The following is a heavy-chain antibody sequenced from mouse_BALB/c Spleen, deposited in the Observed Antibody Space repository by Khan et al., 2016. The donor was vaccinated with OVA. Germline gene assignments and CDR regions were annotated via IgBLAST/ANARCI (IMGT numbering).Heavy chain of an antibody. CDR2: IWSDGST. V-gene: IGHV2-6*02. Sequence: QMQLEESGPGLVAPSQSLSITCTVSGFSLTSYGVHWVRQPPGKGLEWLVVIWSDGSTNYNSVLKSRLSISKDNSNSQVFLKMNSLQTDDTAIYYCARWFDGYSSLYAMDYWGQGTSVTVSS. CDR3: ARWFDGYSSLYAMDY. CDR1: GFSLTSYG. D-gene: IGHD2-3*01. J-gene: IGHJ4*01.